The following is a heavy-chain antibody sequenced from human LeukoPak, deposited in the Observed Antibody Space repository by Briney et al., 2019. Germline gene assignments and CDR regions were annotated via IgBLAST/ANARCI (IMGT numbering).Heavy chain of an antibody. D-gene: IGHD3-3*01. CDR3: ARGHYDFWSGYYHFDY. CDR2: IYYSGST. J-gene: IGHJ4*02. CDR1: GGSISNY. Sequence: SETLSLTRTVPGGSISNYWSWIRQPPGKGLEWIGYIYYSGSTNYNPSLKSRVTISVDTSKNQFSLKLSSVTAADTAVYYCARGHYDFWSGYYHFDYWGQGTLVTVSS. V-gene: IGHV4-59*01.